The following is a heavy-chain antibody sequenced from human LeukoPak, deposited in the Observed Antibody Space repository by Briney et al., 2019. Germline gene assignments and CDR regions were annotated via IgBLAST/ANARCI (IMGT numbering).Heavy chain of an antibody. D-gene: IGHD3-22*01. CDR3: AKAGGSGYYFDAFDL. V-gene: IGHV3-9*01. CDR2: ISWNSGSV. J-gene: IGHJ3*01. CDR1: GFTFDDYA. Sequence: GGSLRLSCAASGFTFDDYAMHWVRQAPGKGLEWVSSISWNSGSVGYPASVKGRFTISRDNAKNSLYLQMNSLRAEDTALYYCAKAGGSGYYFDAFDLWGQGTMVTVSS.